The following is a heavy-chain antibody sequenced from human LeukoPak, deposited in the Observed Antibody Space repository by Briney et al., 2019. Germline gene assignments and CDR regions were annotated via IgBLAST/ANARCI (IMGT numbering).Heavy chain of an antibody. CDR1: GFFFSDYY. Sequence: GGSQTLFCTASGFFFSDYYGSLSRQTPGKGLEWIAYMSSDCCPNKYAYSVKGPFTMSGDNAQNSVHLQLNSLRVDDTAVYYCARESWYRFQHWGQGTVVTVSS. J-gene: IGHJ4*02. CDR3: ARESWYRFQH. V-gene: IGHV3-11*04. CDR2: MSSDCCPN. D-gene: IGHD6-13*01.